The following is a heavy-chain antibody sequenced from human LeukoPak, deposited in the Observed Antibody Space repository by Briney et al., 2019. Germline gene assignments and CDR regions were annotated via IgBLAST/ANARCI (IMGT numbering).Heavy chain of an antibody. Sequence: GGSLRLSCEASGFTFSSYSMNWVRQAPGEGLEWVSYISFSSATIHYADSVKGRFTISRDNAKNSLYLQLNSLRAEDTALYYCARDTHYYGSGSPAFDLWGRGTMVTVSS. CDR3: ARDTHYYGSGSPAFDL. V-gene: IGHV3-48*01. CDR1: GFTFSSYS. D-gene: IGHD3-10*01. J-gene: IGHJ3*01. CDR2: ISFSSATI.